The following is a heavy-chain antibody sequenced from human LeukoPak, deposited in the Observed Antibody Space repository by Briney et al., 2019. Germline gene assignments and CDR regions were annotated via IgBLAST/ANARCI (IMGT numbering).Heavy chain of an antibody. CDR2: VYYSGSGST. D-gene: IGHD3-22*01. V-gene: IGHV4-61*01. J-gene: IGHJ4*02. CDR1: GDSVSSGTYY. Sequence: SETLSLTCTVSGDSVSSGTYYWSWIRQPPGKGLEWIGYVYYSGSGSTRYNPSLNSRVAISVDTSQNQFSLKLSSVTPADTAVYYCARNGYSDGSGYYRFDHWGQGILVTVSS. CDR3: ARNGYSDGSGYYRFDH.